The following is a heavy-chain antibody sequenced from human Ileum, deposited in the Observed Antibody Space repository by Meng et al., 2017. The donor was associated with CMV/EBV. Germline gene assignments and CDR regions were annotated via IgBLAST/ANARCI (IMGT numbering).Heavy chain of an antibody. D-gene: IGHD3-10*01. J-gene: IGHJ4*02. CDR1: GGSISNYY. Sequence: QGPLQGSGPGLVQTSETLSLPCSVSGGSISNYYWSWIRQPAGKGLEWIAHIYTSGTTNYNPSLKSRVTMSVDTSRNQFSLKLTSVTAADTAVYYCARNYGSGNWNFFHYWGQGTLVTVSS. V-gene: IGHV4-4*07. CDR3: ARNYGSGNWNFFHY. CDR2: IYTSGTT.